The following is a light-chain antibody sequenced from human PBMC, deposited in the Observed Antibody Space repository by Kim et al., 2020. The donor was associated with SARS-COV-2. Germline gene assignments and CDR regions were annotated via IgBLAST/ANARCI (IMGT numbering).Light chain of an antibody. V-gene: IGLV6-57*01. CDR2: EDN. J-gene: IGLJ3*02. CDR1: SGSIAGNY. Sequence: KTVIISCIRSSGSIAGNYVQWYQQRPGSSPTPIIYEDNDRPSGVPDRFSGSIDSSSNSASLTISGLQTEDEADYYCQSFDSSNHWVFGGGTKLTVL. CDR3: QSFDSSNHWV.